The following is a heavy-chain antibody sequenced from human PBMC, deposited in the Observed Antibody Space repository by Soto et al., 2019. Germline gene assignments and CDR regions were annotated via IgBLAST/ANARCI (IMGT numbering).Heavy chain of an antibody. J-gene: IGHJ4*02. V-gene: IGHV1-2*02. Sequence: QVQLVQSGAEVKKPGASVKVSCEASGYNFIDFHIHWVRQAPGQGFEWMGRISPKSGGTNYAQKLEGSVTMTWDTSLNTAYMELSSLKSDDTAVYYCARPPGYISDWYYFDLWGQGTRVTVSS. D-gene: IGHD3-9*01. CDR3: ARPPGYISDWYYFDL. CDR1: GYNFIDFH. CDR2: ISPKSGGT.